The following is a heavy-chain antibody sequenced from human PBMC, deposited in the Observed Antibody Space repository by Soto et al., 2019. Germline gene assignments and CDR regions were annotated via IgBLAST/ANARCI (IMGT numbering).Heavy chain of an antibody. CDR3: ARVVMGTTVTIAYYYYGMDV. CDR1: GFTFSSYS. V-gene: IGHV3-21*01. J-gene: IGHJ6*02. D-gene: IGHD4-17*01. CDR2: ISSSSSYI. Sequence: PGGSLRLSCAASGFTFSSYSMNWVRQAPGKGLEWVSSISSSSSYIYYADSVKGRFTISRDNAKNSLYLQMNSLRAEDTAVYYCARVVMGTTVTIAYYYYGMDVWGQGTTVTVSS.